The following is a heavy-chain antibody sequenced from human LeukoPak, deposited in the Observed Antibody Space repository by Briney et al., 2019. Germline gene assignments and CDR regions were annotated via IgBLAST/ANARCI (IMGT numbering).Heavy chain of an antibody. Sequence: SETLSLTCAVSGYSISSGYYWGWIRQPPGKGLEWIGSIYHSGSTYYNPSLKSRVTISVDTSKNQFSLKLSSVTAADTAVYYCARNYDFWSGYYTGPWGFDPWGQGTLVTVSS. J-gene: IGHJ5*02. CDR2: IYHSGST. D-gene: IGHD3-3*01. V-gene: IGHV4-38-2*01. CDR1: GYSISSGYY. CDR3: ARNYDFWSGYYTGPWGFDP.